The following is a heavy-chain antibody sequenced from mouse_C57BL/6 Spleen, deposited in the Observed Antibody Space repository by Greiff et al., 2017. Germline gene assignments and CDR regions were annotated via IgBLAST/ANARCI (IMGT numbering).Heavy chain of an antibody. CDR3: ARSDGYYAMDY. J-gene: IGHJ4*01. Sequence: VQLVESGAELVRPGASVKLSCKASGYTFTDYYINWVKQRPGQGLEWIARIYPGSGNTYYNEKFKGKATLTAEKSSSTAYMQLSSLTSEDSAVYFCARSDGYYAMDYWGQGTSVTVSS. CDR2: IYPGSGNT. V-gene: IGHV1-76*01. D-gene: IGHD2-3*01. CDR1: GYTFTDYY.